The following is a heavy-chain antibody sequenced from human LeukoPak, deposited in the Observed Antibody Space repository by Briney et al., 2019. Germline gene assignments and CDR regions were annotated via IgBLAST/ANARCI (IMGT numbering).Heavy chain of an antibody. V-gene: IGHV4-34*01. CDR2: INHSGST. Sequence: SETLSLTCAVYGGSFSGYYWSWIRQPPGKGLEWIGEINHSGSTNYNPSLKSRVTMSVDTSKNQFSLKLSSVTAADTAVYYCARTAAKGSSGWYHTWFDPWGQGTLVTVSS. CDR1: GGSFSGYY. CDR3: ARTAAKGSSGWYHTWFDP. D-gene: IGHD6-19*01. J-gene: IGHJ5*02.